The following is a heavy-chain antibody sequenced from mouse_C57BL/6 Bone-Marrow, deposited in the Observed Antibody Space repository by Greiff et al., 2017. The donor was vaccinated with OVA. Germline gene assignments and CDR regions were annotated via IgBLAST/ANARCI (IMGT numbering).Heavy chain of an antibody. Sequence: QVQLQQSGPGLVQPSQSLSITCTVSGFSLTSYGVHWVRQSPGKGLEWLGVIWRGGSTAYNAAFMSRLSITKDNSKSHVFFKMNSLQADDTAIYYCAFQDGYYHYWYVDVWGTGTTVTVSS. CDR2: IWRGGST. D-gene: IGHD2-3*01. CDR1: GFSLTSYG. V-gene: IGHV2-5*01. CDR3: AFQDGYYHYWYVDV. J-gene: IGHJ1*03.